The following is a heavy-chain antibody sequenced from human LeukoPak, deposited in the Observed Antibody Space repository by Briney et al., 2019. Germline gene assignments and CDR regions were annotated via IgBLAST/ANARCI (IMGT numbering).Heavy chain of an antibody. V-gene: IGHV3-30*03. J-gene: IGHJ4*02. D-gene: IGHD6-13*01. Sequence: GGSLRLSCAASGFSFSDFGMHWVRQAPGKGLEWVAVISYDESNEYYADSVKGRFTISRDNSKNTLYLQMNSLRAEDTAVYYCAREESWSFDYWGQGTLVTVSS. CDR2: ISYDESNE. CDR3: AREESWSFDY. CDR1: GFSFSDFG.